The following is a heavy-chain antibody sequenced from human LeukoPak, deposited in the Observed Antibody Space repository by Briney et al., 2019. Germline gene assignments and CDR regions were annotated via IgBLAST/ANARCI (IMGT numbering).Heavy chain of an antibody. V-gene: IGHV3-21*01. Sequence: PGGSLRLSCAASGFTFSSYSMNWVRQAPGKGLEWVSSISSSSSYIYYADSVKGRFTISRDNAKNSLYLQMNSLRAEDTAVYYCAREYYDFWSGYYPPYYFDYWGQGTLVTVSS. CDR2: ISSSSSYI. CDR1: GFTFSSYS. D-gene: IGHD3-3*01. J-gene: IGHJ4*02. CDR3: AREYYDFWSGYYPPYYFDY.